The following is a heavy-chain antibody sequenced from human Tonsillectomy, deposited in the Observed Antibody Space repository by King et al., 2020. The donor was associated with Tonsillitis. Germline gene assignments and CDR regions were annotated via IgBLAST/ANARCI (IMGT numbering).Heavy chain of an antibody. D-gene: IGHD3-9*01. CDR1: GGSFSDYY. V-gene: IGHV4-34*01. J-gene: IGHJ5*02. Sequence: VHLPQWGAGLLKPSETLSLTCAVYGGSFSDYYWSWIRQPPGKGLEWIGEINHSGSTNYNPSLKSRVTISVDTSKNQFSLKLNSVTAADTAVYYCASRLRYFDWSFDPWGQGTLVTVSS. CDR2: INHSGST. CDR3: ASRLRYFDWSFDP.